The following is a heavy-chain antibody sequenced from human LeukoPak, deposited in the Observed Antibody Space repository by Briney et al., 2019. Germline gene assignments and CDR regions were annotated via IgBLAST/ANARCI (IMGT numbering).Heavy chain of an antibody. CDR2: ISAYNGNT. Sequence: ASVKVSCKASGYTFTSYGISWVRQAPGQGLEWMGWISAYNGNTNYAQKLQGRVTMTTETSTSTADMELRMLRSDDPAVYYCARDWGYYDSSGYYSDLSYWGQGTLVTVSS. CDR1: GYTFTSYG. V-gene: IGHV1-18*01. D-gene: IGHD3-22*01. CDR3: ARDWGYYDSSGYYSDLSY. J-gene: IGHJ4*02.